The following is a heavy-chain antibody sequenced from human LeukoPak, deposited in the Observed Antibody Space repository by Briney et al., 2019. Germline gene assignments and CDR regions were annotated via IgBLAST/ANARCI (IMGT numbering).Heavy chain of an antibody. J-gene: IGHJ4*02. CDR2: IYYSGTT. CDR3: ARRDYYGGNPVLDY. D-gene: IGHD4-23*01. CDR1: GGSISSSSSY. V-gene: IGHV4-39*01. Sequence: SETLSLTCTVSGGSISSSSSYWGWIRKPPGKGLEWIGSIYYSGTTYYNPSLKSRLTISVDTSKNQFSLKLTSVTAADTAIYYCARRDYYGGNPVLDYWGQGTLVTVSS.